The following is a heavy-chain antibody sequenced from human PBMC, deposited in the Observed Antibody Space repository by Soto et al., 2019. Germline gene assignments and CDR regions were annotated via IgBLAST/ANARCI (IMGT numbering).Heavy chain of an antibody. Sequence: VGSLRLSCAASGFTFSSYGMHWVRQAPGKGLEWVAVISYDGSNRYYADSVKGRFTISRDNSKNTLYLQMNSLRAEDTAVYYCVKGGIQLWSHFDYWGQGTLVTVSS. D-gene: IGHD5-18*01. V-gene: IGHV3-30*18. CDR1: GFTFSSYG. CDR3: VKGGIQLWSHFDY. CDR2: ISYDGSNR. J-gene: IGHJ4*02.